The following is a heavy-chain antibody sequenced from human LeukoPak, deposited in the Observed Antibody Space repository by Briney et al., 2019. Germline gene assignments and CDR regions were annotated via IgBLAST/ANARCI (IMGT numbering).Heavy chain of an antibody. V-gene: IGHV3-21*01. D-gene: IGHD3-22*01. CDR1: GFTFSSYS. J-gene: IGHJ3*02. CDR2: ISSSSSYI. CDR3: ARIGTKIVVDGTAAFDI. Sequence: GGSLRLSCAASGFTFSSYSMNWVRQAPGKGLEWVSSISSSSSYIYYADPVKGRFTISRDNAKNSLYLQMNSLRAEDTAVYYCARIGTKIVVDGTAAFDIWGQGTMVTVSS.